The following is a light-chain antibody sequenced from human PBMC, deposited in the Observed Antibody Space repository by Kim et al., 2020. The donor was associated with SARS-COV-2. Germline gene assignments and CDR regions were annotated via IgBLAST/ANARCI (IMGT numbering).Light chain of an antibody. J-gene: IGLJ3*02. Sequence: ELTQPPSASGTPGQRVTISCSGISSNIGSNTVNWYQQFPGAAPKLVIHSTYQRPSRVPDRFSGSKSGTSASLAISGLQSEDESDYFCAAWDDSLNGLVFGGGTQLTVL. CDR3: AAWDDSLNGLV. CDR1: SSNIGSNT. V-gene: IGLV1-44*01. CDR2: STY.